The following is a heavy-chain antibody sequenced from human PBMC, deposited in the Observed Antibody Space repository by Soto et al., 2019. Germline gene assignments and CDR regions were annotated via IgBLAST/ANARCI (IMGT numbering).Heavy chain of an antibody. CDR3: ARDPSRQKNGYSYGSFLAYYFDY. CDR1: GFTFSSYG. CDR2: IWYDGSNK. V-gene: IGHV3-33*01. J-gene: IGHJ4*02. D-gene: IGHD5-18*01. Sequence: GGSLRLSCAASGFTFSSYGMHWVRQAPGKGLEWVAVIWYDGSNKYYADPVKGRFTISRDDSKNTLYLQMNSLRAEDTAVYYWARDPSRQKNGYSYGSFLAYYFDYGGQGTLVTVSS.